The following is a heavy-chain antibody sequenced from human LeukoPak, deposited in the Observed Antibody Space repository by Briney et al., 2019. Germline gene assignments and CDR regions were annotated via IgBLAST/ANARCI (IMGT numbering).Heavy chain of an antibody. D-gene: IGHD4-17*01. CDR2: IYYSGST. Sequence: SETLSLTCTVSGGSISSYYWSWIRQPPGKGLEWIGYIYYSGSTNYNPSLKSRVTISVDTSKNQFSLKLSSVTAADTAVYYCARYISRDYGVGALDIWGQGTMVTVSS. CDR3: ARYISRDYGVGALDI. J-gene: IGHJ3*02. V-gene: IGHV4-59*01. CDR1: GGSISSYY.